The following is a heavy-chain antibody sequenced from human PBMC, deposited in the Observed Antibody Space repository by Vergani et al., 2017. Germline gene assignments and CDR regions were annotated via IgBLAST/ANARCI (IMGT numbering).Heavy chain of an antibody. Sequence: QVQLVQSGAEVKKPGASVKVFCKASGYTFTSDDINWVRQATGQGLEWMGWMNPISGNTGYAQNLQGRLTITRDTSVNTAYMELSSLTSEDMAVYYCVRARRTCTYDHCPRYYYDLWGQGTLVTVSS. CDR3: VRARRTCTYDHCPRYYYDL. V-gene: IGHV1-8*03. J-gene: IGHJ4*02. CDR1: GYTFTSDD. CDR2: MNPISGNT. D-gene: IGHD2-8*01.